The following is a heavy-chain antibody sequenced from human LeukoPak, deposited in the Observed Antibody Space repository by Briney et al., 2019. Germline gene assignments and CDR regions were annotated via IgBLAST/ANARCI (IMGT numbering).Heavy chain of an antibody. CDR3: ARRWSFDH. CDR1: GFTFNIYA. Sequence: PGGSLRLSCAASGFTFNIYAMHWVRQAPGKGLEWVAVISYDESDKYYADSVKGRFTISRDNSKNTLYLQMNSPRVEDTAVYYCARRWSFDHWGQGTLVTVSS. CDR2: ISYDESDK. J-gene: IGHJ4*02. V-gene: IGHV3-30*04. D-gene: IGHD6-13*01.